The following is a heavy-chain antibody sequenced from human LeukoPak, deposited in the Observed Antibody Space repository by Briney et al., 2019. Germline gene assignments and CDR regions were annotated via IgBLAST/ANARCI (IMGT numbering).Heavy chain of an antibody. J-gene: IGHJ5*02. V-gene: IGHV4-59*01. CDR3: ARNTNWFDP. CDR1: GGSISSYY. Sequence: PSETLSLTCTVSGGSISSYYWSWLRQPPGKGLEWIGYIYYSGSTNYNPSLHSRVTTSVDPSKNQFSLRLSSVPASDTAVYYCARNTNWFDPWGQGTLVTVPS. CDR2: IYYSGST.